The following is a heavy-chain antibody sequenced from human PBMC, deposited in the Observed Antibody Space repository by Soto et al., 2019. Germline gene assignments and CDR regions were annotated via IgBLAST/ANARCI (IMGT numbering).Heavy chain of an antibody. CDR2: INHSGST. J-gene: IGHJ4*02. D-gene: IGHD4-17*01. Sequence: PSETLSLTCAVYGGSFSGYYWSWIRQPPGKGLEWIGEINHSGSTNYNPSLKSRVTISVDTSKNQFSLKLSSVTAADTAVYYCAGGVDYGGDFDYWGQGTLVTVSS. V-gene: IGHV4-34*01. CDR1: GGSFSGYY. CDR3: AGGVDYGGDFDY.